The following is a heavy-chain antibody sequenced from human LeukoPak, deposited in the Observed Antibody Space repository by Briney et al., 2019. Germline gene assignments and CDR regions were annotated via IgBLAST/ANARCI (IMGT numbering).Heavy chain of an antibody. Sequence: ASVKVSCKASGGTFSSYAISLVRQAPGRGLEWMGRIIPIFGTANYAQKFQGRVTITTDESTSTAYMELSSLRSEDTAVYYCARDGCSSTGTRSGGSCFDLYWGQGPLDTVSS. CDR1: GGTFSSYA. CDR2: IIPIFGTA. J-gene: IGHJ4*02. D-gene: IGHD2-15*01. CDR3: ARDGCSSTGTRSGGSCFDLY. V-gene: IGHV1-69*05.